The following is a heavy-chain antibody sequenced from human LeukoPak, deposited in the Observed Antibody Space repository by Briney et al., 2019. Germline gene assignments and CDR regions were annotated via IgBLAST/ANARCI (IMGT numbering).Heavy chain of an antibody. D-gene: IGHD5-24*01. CDR3: ARLGPGRGYNPRGWFDP. J-gene: IGHJ5*02. Sequence: GESLKIPCKGSGYSFTSYWIGWVRQMPGKGLEWMGIIYPGDSDTRYSPSFQGQVTISADKSISTAYLQWSSLKASDTAMYYCARLGPGRGYNPRGWFDPWGQGTLVTVSS. V-gene: IGHV5-51*01. CDR2: IYPGDSDT. CDR1: GYSFTSYW.